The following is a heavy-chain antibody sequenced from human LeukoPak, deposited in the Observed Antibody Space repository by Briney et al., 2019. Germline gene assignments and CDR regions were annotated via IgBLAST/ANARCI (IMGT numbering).Heavy chain of an antibody. CDR3: ARVARGEYGMDV. J-gene: IGHJ6*02. CDR2: ISAYNGNT. CDR1: GGTFSSYA. Sequence: ASVKVSCKASGGTFSSYAISWVRQAPGQGLEWMGWISAYNGNTNYAQKLQGRVTMTTDTSTSTAYMELRSLRSDDTAVYYCARVARGEYGMDVWGQGTTVTVSS. V-gene: IGHV1-18*01.